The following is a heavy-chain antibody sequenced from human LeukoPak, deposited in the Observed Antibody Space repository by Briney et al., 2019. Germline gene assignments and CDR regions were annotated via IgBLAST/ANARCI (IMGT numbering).Heavy chain of an antibody. J-gene: IGHJ6*02. CDR3: ATTLGGAAGNYYYYGMDV. Sequence: ASVNVSCKASGYTFTSYAMHWVRQATGQRLEWMGWINAGNGNTKYSQKFQGRVTITRDTSASTAYMELSSLRSEDTAVYYCATTLGGAAGNYYYYGMDVWGQGTTVTVSS. CDR2: INAGNGNT. V-gene: IGHV1-3*01. CDR1: GYTFTSYA. D-gene: IGHD6-13*01.